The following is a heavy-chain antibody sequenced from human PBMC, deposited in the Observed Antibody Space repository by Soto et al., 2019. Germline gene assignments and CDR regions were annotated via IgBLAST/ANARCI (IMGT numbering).Heavy chain of an antibody. D-gene: IGHD3-3*01. J-gene: IGHJ6*03. CDR1: GFTFSDHY. V-gene: IGHV3-72*01. Sequence: GGSLRLSCAASGFTFSDHYMDWVRQAPGKGLEWVGRTRNKANSYTTEYAASVKGRFTISRDDSKNSRYLQMNSLKTEDTAVYYCARGQSITIFGVVMYKLGYYYMDVWGKGTTVTVSS. CDR2: TRNKANSYTT. CDR3: ARGQSITIFGVVMYKLGYYYMDV.